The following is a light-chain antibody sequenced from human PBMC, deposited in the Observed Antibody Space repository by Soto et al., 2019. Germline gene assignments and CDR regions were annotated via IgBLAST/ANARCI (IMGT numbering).Light chain of an antibody. CDR2: DVS. V-gene: IGLV2-14*01. CDR1: SSDVGGYNY. J-gene: IGLJ2*01. Sequence: QSVLTQPASVSGSPGQSIIISCTGTSSDVGGYNYVSWYQQHPGKAPKLMIYDVSNRPSGVSNRFSGSKSGNTASLTISGLQAEDEADYYCSSYTSSSTLGVVFGGGTKLTVL. CDR3: SSYTSSSTLGVV.